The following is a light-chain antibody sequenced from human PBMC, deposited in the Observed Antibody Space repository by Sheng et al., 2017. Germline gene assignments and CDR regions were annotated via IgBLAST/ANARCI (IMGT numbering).Light chain of an antibody. CDR3: QQYGTSPRT. CDR1: QSLVNNY. V-gene: IGKV3-20*01. CDR2: EAS. Sequence: EIVLTQSPGTLSLSPGERATLSCRASQSLVNNYLGWHQQKPGQAPRLLIYEASKRVTGTPDRFSGTGSGTDFTLIISRLEPEDFAVYYCQQYGTSPRTFGPRDQGGTQT. J-gene: IGKJ1*01.